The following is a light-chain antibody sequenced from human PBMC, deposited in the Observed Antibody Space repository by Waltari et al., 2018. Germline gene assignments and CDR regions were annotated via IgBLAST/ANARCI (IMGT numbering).Light chain of an antibody. Sequence: QSVLTQPPSASGTPGQRVTISCSGSSSNIGTNPVMWCLHRPGTAPKLLIYSNKQRPSGVPDRFSCSKSGTSASLAISGLQSEDEADYYCGTWDDSLSVWLFGGGTKLTVL. V-gene: IGLV1-44*01. CDR3: GTWDDSLSVWL. J-gene: IGLJ3*02. CDR2: SNK. CDR1: SSNIGTNP.